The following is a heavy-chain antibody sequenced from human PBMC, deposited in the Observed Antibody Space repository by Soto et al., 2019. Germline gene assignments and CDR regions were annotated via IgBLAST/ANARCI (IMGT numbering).Heavy chain of an antibody. Sequence: SETLSLTCAVYGGSFSGYYWSWIRQPPGKGLEWIGEINHSGSTNYNPSLKSRVTISVDTSKNQFSLKLSSVTAADTAVYYCARDGWLRYYGMDVWGQGTTVTVSS. CDR1: GGSFSGYY. CDR2: INHSGST. J-gene: IGHJ6*02. CDR3: ARDGWLRYYGMDV. V-gene: IGHV4-34*01. D-gene: IGHD5-12*01.